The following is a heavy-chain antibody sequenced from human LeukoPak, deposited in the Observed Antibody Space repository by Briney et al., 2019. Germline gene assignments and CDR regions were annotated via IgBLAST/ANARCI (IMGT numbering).Heavy chain of an antibody. CDR2: MNPNSGNT. J-gene: IGHJ6*03. CDR3: ARAVGGTMIVVVTPLLDSYYMDV. D-gene: IGHD3-22*01. CDR1: GYTFTSYD. V-gene: IGHV1-8*03. Sequence: ASVKVSCKASGYTFTSYDINWVRQATGQGLEWMGWMNPNSGNTGYAQKFQGRVTITRNTSISTAYMELSSLRSEDTAVYYCARAVGGTMIVVVTPLLDSYYMDVWGKGTTVTVSS.